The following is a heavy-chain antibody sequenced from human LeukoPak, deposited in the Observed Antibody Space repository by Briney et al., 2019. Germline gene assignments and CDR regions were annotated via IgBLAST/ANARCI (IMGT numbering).Heavy chain of an antibody. J-gene: IGHJ3*01. Sequence: SETLSLTCTVSGGSISNYYWSWIRQPPGKGLEWIGYIYYSGSTNYNPSLKSRVTISVGTSKNQFSLKLSSVTAADTAVYYCARHRRHYDDSSAFHPWGQGTMVTVSS. CDR3: ARHRRHYDDSSAFHP. CDR1: GGSISNYY. CDR2: IYYSGST. D-gene: IGHD3-22*01. V-gene: IGHV4-59*08.